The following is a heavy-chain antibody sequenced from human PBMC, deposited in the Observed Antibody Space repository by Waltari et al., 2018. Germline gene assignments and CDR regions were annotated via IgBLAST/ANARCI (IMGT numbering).Heavy chain of an antibody. J-gene: IGHJ4*02. Sequence: QVHLLESGGGVVQPGRYLRLSCAASGSPFRSYAMHWVRQAPGKGLEWVAIIAHDGTNKYYVDSVKGRFTISRDNSKNTLYLQMNSLRIEDTAVYYCARDLSGGGNDYWDQGTLVTVSS. CDR1: GSPFRSYA. CDR3: ARDLSGGGNDY. CDR2: IAHDGTNK. D-gene: IGHD2-15*01. V-gene: IGHV3-30*04.